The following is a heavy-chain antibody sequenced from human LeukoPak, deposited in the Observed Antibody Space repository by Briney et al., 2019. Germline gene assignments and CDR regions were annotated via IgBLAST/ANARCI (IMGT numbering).Heavy chain of an antibody. Sequence: SETLSLTCTVSGGSISSGSYYWSWIRQPAGTGLEWIGRIYTSGSTNYNPSLKSRVTISVDTSKNQFSLKLSSVTAADTAVYYCARDRYYYDSSGYFDGFDPWGQGTLVTVSS. D-gene: IGHD3-22*01. CDR1: GGSISSGSYY. CDR3: ARDRYYYDSSGYFDGFDP. J-gene: IGHJ5*02. CDR2: IYTSGST. V-gene: IGHV4-61*02.